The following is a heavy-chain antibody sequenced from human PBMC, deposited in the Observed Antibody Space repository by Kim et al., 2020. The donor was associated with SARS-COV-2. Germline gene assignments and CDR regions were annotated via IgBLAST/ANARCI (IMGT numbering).Heavy chain of an antibody. J-gene: IGHJ4*02. CDR1: GYTFTSYW. CDR2: IYPYDSDT. Sequence: GESLKISCQGSGYTFTSYWIAWVRQKPGKGLEWMGLIYPYDSDTKYSPSFQGQVTISVDKSISTAYLQWRSLKASDTAMYYCAKFSGGHFDSWGQGTLLTVSS. D-gene: IGHD3-10*01. V-gene: IGHV5-51*01. CDR3: AKFSGGHFDS.